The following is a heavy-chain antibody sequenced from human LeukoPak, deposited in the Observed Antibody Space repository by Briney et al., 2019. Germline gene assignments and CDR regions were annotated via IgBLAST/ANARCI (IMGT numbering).Heavy chain of an antibody. D-gene: IGHD3-16*01. J-gene: IGHJ6*03. V-gene: IGHV4-39*01. CDR1: GGSISSGSYY. CDR2: IYYSGST. Sequence: KTSQTLSLTCTVSGGSISSGSYYWGWIRQPPGKGLEWIGSIYYSGSTYYNPSLKSRVTISVDTSKNQFSLKLSSVTAADTAVYYCARTVGGPYYYYYMDVWGKGTTVTVSS. CDR3: ARTVGGPYYYYYMDV.